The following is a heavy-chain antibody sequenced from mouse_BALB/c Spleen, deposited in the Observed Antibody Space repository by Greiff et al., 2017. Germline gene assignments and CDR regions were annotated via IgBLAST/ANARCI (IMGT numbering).Heavy chain of an antibody. CDR1: GFSLTGYG. V-gene: IGHV2-6-7*01. Sequence: VQRVESGPGLVAPSQSLSITCTVSGFSLTGYGVNWVRQPPGKGLEWLGMIWGDGSTDYNSALKSRLSISKDNSKSQVFLKMNSLQTDDTARYYCAIYRYGEDYYAMDYWGQGTSVTVSS. CDR3: AIYRYGEDYYAMDY. CDR2: IWGDGST. D-gene: IGHD2-14*01. J-gene: IGHJ4*01.